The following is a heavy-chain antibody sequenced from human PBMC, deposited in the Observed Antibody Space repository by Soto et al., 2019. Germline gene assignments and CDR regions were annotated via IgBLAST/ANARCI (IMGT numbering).Heavy chain of an antibody. Sequence: SETLSLTCTVSGGSISSGGYYWSWIRQHPGKGLEWIGYIYYSGSTYYNPSLKSRVTISVDTSKNQFSLKLSSVTAADTAVYYCATGYSGYDKEDYFDHWGQGTLVTVSS. CDR3: ATGYSGYDKEDYFDH. D-gene: IGHD5-12*01. V-gene: IGHV4-31*03. J-gene: IGHJ4*02. CDR1: GGSISSGGYY. CDR2: IYYSGST.